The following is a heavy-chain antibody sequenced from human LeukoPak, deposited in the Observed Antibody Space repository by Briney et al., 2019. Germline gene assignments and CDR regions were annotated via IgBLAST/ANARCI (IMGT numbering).Heavy chain of an antibody. D-gene: IGHD2-21*01. CDR3: ARDLSRVSY. J-gene: IGHJ4*02. Sequence: ASVKVSCKASGYTFTSYYMHWVRQAPGQGLEWMGIINPIVGSTSYAQKFQGRVTMTTDTSTSTAYMELRSLRSDDTAVYYCARDLSRVSYWGQGTLVTVSS. V-gene: IGHV1-46*01. CDR1: GYTFTSYY. CDR2: INPIVGST.